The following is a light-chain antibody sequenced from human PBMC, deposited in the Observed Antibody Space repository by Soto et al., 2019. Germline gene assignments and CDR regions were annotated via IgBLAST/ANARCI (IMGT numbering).Light chain of an antibody. V-gene: IGKV3-11*01. CDR1: QSVSRS. CDR2: DAS. CDR3: QQRSNWPYT. J-gene: IGKJ2*01. Sequence: EIVLTQSPATLSLSPGERATLSCRASQSVSRSLAWYQHKPGQAPRLLIFDASRRATGIPARFSGSGSGTDFTLTINSLESEDFAVYYCQQRSNWPYTFGQGTKLEIK.